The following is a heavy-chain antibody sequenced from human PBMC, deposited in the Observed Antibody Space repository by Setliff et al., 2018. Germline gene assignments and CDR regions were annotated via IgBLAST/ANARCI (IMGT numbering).Heavy chain of an antibody. D-gene: IGHD2-2*01. CDR2: IIPIFGTA. Sequence: SVKVSCKASGGTFSSYAISWVRQAPGQGLEWMGGIIPIFGTANYAQKFQGRVTITTDESTSTAYMELSSLRSEDTAAYYCAREDCSSTSCYVKWGQGTLVTVSS. J-gene: IGHJ4*02. CDR3: AREDCSSTSCYVK. V-gene: IGHV1-69*05. CDR1: GGTFSSYA.